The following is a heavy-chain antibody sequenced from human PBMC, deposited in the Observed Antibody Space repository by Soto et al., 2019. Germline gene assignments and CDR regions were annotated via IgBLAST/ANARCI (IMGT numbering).Heavy chain of an antibody. J-gene: IGHJ4*02. Sequence: QVQLQQWGAGLLKPSETLSLNCAVNGGSLSGYYWSWIRQPPGKVLEGIGEIKDAGYTNYSPALKGRATISSDTSIDQFSLRLNSVTAADTGLYYCARGQEGVVATHWDQGALVTVSS. D-gene: IGHD5-12*01. CDR3: ARGQEGVVATH. CDR1: GGSLSGYY. CDR2: IKDAGYT. V-gene: IGHV4-34*01.